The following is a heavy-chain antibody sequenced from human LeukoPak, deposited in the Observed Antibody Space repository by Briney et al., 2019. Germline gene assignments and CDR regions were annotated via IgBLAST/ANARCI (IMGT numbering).Heavy chain of an antibody. D-gene: IGHD2-2*01. CDR3: AKLPREYCSSTSCPNWFDP. Sequence: GGSLRLSCAASGFTISPYWMSWVRQAPGKGLEWVANIKQDGSEKYYVDSVKGRFAISRDNAKNSVYLQMNGLRAGDTAVYYCAKLPREYCSSTSCPNWFDPWGQGTLVTVSS. CDR1: GFTISPYW. J-gene: IGHJ5*02. CDR2: IKQDGSEK. V-gene: IGHV3-7*01.